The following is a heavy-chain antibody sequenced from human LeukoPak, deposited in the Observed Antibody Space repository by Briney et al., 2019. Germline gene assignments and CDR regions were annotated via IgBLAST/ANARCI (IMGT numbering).Heavy chain of an antibody. CDR2: IYTSGST. CDR3: ARDGYSLAGNDY. Sequence: SQTLSLTCTVSGGPISSGSGDWSSIRQPAGKGLEWIGRIYTSGSTNYNPSLKSRVTISVDTSKNQFSLKLSSVTAADTAVYYWARDGYSLAGNDYWGQGTLVTVSS. J-gene: IGHJ4*02. D-gene: IGHD6-19*01. V-gene: IGHV4-61*02. CDR1: GGPISSGSGD.